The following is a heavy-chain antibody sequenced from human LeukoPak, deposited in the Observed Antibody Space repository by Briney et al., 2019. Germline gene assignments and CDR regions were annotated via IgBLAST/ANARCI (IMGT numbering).Heavy chain of an antibody. J-gene: IGHJ4*02. Sequence: SETLSLTCTVSVGSTSSHYWSWIPQSAGKRLEGNGRIFTSAHTNYNPSFESRVTMSADTSKNQFSLKLSSVTAADTAVYYCARSDDRSGYSVGFDYWGQGTLVTVSS. D-gene: IGHD3-22*01. V-gene: IGHV4-4*07. CDR2: IFTSAHT. CDR1: VGSTSSHY. CDR3: ARSDDRSGYSVGFDY.